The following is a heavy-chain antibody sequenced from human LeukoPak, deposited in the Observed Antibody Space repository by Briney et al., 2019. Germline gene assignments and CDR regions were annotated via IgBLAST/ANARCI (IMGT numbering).Heavy chain of an antibody. D-gene: IGHD2-15*01. J-gene: IGHJ6*03. V-gene: IGHV4-59*10. CDR2: IYTSGST. CDR1: GGSFSRYY. CDR3: ARAYKSYCSGGSCYPYYYYYMDV. Sequence: SETLSLTCAVYGGSFSRYYWSWIRQPAGKGLEWIGRIYTSGSTNYNPSLKSRVTISVDTSKNQFSLKLSSVTAADTAVYYCARAYKSYCSGGSCYPYYYYYMDVWGKGTTVTISS.